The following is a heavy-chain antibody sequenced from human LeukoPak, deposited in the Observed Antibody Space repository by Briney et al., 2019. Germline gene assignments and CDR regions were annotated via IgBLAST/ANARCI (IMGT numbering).Heavy chain of an antibody. CDR2: IYHGGST. CDR1: GGSISSGGYS. J-gene: IGHJ4*02. Sequence: SETLSLTCAVSGGSISSGGYSWSWIRQPPGEGLEWIGYIYHGGSTYYNPSLKSRVTISVDRSKDQFSLKLSSVTAADTAVYYCARSFGSGSYVRDWGQGTLVTVSS. CDR3: ARSFGSGSYVRD. V-gene: IGHV4-30-2*01. D-gene: IGHD3-10*01.